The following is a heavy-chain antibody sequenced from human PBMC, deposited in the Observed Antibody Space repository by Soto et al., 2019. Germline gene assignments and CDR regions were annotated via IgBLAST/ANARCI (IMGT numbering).Heavy chain of an antibody. CDR2: IKQDGSEK. J-gene: IGHJ4*02. V-gene: IGHV3-7*01. CDR3: ARAGRVAAPHFDY. CDR1: GFTFSSYW. D-gene: IGHD6-13*01. Sequence: GGSLRLSCAASGFTFSSYWMSWVRQAPGKGLEWVANIKQDGSEKYYVDSVKGRFTISRDNAKNSLYLQMNSLRAEDTAVYYCARAGRVAAPHFDYWGQGTLVTVSS.